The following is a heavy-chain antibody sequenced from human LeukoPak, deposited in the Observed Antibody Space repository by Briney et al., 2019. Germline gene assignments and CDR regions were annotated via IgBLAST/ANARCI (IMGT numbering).Heavy chain of an antibody. CDR1: GFTFSTYG. J-gene: IGHJ4*02. CDR2: IWYDGSNK. Sequence: QTGTSLRLSRAASGFTFSTYGMHWVRQAPGKGLEWVAVIWYDGSNKYYADSVTGRFTISRDNSDNTVYLQMNSLRAEDTAVYYCAKDCCGGNCHSPPLGFNYWGQGALVTVSS. V-gene: IGHV3-33*06. D-gene: IGHD2-21*02. CDR3: AKDCCGGNCHSPPLGFNY.